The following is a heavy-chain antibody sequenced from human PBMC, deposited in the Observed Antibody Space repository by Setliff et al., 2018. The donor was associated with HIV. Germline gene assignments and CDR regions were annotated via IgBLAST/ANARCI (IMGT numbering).Heavy chain of an antibody. CDR2: LDTSGST. Sequence: SETLSLTCTVSGGSISSGSHYWSWIRQPAGKGLEWIGRLDTSGSTNYNPSLKRRVAISVDTSKNQFSVKLSSVSAADTAVYYGAREKTVDYYDSIDAFDIWG. CDR3: AREKTVDYYDSIDAFDI. D-gene: IGHD3-22*01. J-gene: IGHJ3*02. V-gene: IGHV4-61*02. CDR1: GGSISSGSHY.